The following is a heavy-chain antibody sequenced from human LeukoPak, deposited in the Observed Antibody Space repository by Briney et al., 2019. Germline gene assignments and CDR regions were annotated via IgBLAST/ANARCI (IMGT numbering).Heavy chain of an antibody. Sequence: SETLSLTCTVSGGSVSSSSYYWGWIRQPPGKGLEWIGYIYYSGSTYYNPSLKSRVTISVDTSKNQFSLKLSSVTAADTAVYYCARSTVTTAVSAGGDAFDIWGQGTMVTVSS. J-gene: IGHJ3*02. V-gene: IGHV4-61*05. CDR3: ARSTVTTAVSAGGDAFDI. CDR1: GGSVSSSSYY. CDR2: IYYSGST. D-gene: IGHD4-17*01.